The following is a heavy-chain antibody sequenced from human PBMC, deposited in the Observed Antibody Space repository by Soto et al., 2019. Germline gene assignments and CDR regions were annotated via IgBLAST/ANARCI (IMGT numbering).Heavy chain of an antibody. CDR1: GGSFSGYY. CDR2: INHSGST. Sequence: SETLSLTCAVYGGSFSGYYWSWIRQPPGKGLEWIGEINHSGSTNYNPSLKSRVTISVDTSKNQFSLKLSSVTAADTAVYYCARAEEDYGMDVWGQGTTVTVSS. J-gene: IGHJ6*02. CDR3: ARAEEDYGMDV. V-gene: IGHV4-34*01.